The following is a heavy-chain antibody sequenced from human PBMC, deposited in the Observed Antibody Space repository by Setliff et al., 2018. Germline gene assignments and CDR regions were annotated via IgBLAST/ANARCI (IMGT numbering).Heavy chain of an antibody. J-gene: IGHJ4*02. V-gene: IGHV3-23*01. CDR3: AKDGDNYHDSGDYYHEFDY. CDR2: VDQGANT. CDR1: GFTFGAYT. D-gene: IGHD3-22*01. Sequence: LRLSCVASGFTFGAYTLTWVRQAPGKGLEFVSGVDQGANTYYGDSVKGRFTISRDNSQNTVYLQMNSLRAEDTAVYYCAKDGDNYHDSGDYYHEFDYWGQGAQVTVSS.